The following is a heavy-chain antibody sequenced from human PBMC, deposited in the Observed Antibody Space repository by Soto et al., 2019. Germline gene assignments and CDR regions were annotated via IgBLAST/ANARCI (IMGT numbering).Heavy chain of an antibody. CDR2: ISWNSGSI. Sequence: EVQLVESGGGLVQPGRSLRLSCAASGFTFDDYAMHWVRQAPGKGLEWVSGISWNSGSIGYADSVKGRFTISRDNAKNSLYLQMNSLRAEDTALYYCAKDIFGSYYDFWSGYGFDPWGQGTLVTVSS. V-gene: IGHV3-9*01. CDR3: AKDIFGSYYDFWSGYGFDP. D-gene: IGHD3-3*01. CDR1: GFTFDDYA. J-gene: IGHJ5*02.